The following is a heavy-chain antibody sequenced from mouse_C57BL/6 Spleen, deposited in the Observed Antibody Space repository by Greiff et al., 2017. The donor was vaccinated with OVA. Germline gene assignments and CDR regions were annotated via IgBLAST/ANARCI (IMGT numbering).Heavy chain of an antibody. Sequence: QVQLKQSGAELVKPGASVKISCKASGYAFSSYWMNWVKQRPGKGLEWIGQIYPGDGDTNYNGKFKGKATLTADKSSSTAYMQLSSLTSEDSAVYFCARDNYYGSSYDFDYWGQGTTRTVSS. V-gene: IGHV1-80*01. CDR3: ARDNYYGSSYDFDY. CDR1: GYAFSSYW. D-gene: IGHD1-1*01. J-gene: IGHJ2*01. CDR2: IYPGDGDT.